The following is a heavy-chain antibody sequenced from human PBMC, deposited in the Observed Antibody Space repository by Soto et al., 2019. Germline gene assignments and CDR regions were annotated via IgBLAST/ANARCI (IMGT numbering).Heavy chain of an antibody. Sequence: GGSLRLSCAASGFTFSSYAMSWVRQAPGKGLEWVSAISGSGGSTYYADSVKGRFTISRDNSKNTLYLQMNSLRAEDTAVYYCAKVEGGRGYCSGGSCYSRNYYYYYMDVWGKGTTVTVSS. CDR2: ISGSGGST. V-gene: IGHV3-23*01. J-gene: IGHJ6*03. D-gene: IGHD2-15*01. CDR3: AKVEGGRGYCSGGSCYSRNYYYYYMDV. CDR1: GFTFSSYA.